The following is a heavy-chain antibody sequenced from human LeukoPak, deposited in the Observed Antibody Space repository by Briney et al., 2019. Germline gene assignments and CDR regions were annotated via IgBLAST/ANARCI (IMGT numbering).Heavy chain of an antibody. J-gene: IGHJ5*02. CDR3: ARVGYCSSTSCYALGWFDP. Sequence: SETLSLTCTVSGGSISSYYWSWIRQPPGKGLEWIGYIYYSGSTNYNPSLKSRVTISVDTSKNQFPLKLSSVTAADTAVYYCARVGYCSSTSCYALGWFDPWGQGTLVTVSS. CDR1: GGSISSYY. CDR2: IYYSGST. V-gene: IGHV4-59*01. D-gene: IGHD2-2*01.